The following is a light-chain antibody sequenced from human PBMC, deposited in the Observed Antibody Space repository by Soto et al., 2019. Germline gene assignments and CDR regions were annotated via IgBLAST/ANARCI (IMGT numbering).Light chain of an antibody. V-gene: IGKV1-39*01. J-gene: IGKJ3*01. CDR2: ATS. CDR3: QQRET. CDR1: QGISSY. Sequence: IRMTQSPSSLSASTGDRVTITCRASQGISSYLNWYQQKPGKAPNLLIFATSTLQSGVPSRFSGSGSGTGFTLTISSLQPEDFATYYCQQRETVGPGTKVDSK.